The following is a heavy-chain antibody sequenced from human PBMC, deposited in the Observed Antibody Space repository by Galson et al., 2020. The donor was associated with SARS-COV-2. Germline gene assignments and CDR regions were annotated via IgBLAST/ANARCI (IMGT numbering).Heavy chain of an antibody. D-gene: IGHD4-17*01. V-gene: IGHV1-18*01. CDR1: GYTFTSYG. J-gene: IGHJ3*02. CDR3: ARGFDYGDYPDAFDI. CDR2: ISAYNGNT. Sequence: ASVKVSCNASGYTFTSYGISWVRQPPGQGLEWMGWISAYNGNTNNAQKPQGRVTMTTDTSTSTAYMELRSLRSDDTAVYYCARGFDYGDYPDAFDIWGQGTMVTVSS.